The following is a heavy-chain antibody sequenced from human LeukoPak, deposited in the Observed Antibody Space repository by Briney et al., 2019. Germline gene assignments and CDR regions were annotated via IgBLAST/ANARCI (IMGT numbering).Heavy chain of an antibody. J-gene: IGHJ5*02. CDR2: INPNSGGT. CDR3: ARDQATPIPYYHGSGTKPIGFDP. CDR1: GYTFTGYY. V-gene: IGHV1-2*02. D-gene: IGHD3-10*01. Sequence: GASVKVSCKASGYTFTGYYMHWARQAPGQGLEWMGWINPNSGGTNYAQKFQGRVTMTRDTSISTAYMELSRLRSDDTAVYYCARDQATPIPYYHGSGTKPIGFDPWGQGTLVTVSP.